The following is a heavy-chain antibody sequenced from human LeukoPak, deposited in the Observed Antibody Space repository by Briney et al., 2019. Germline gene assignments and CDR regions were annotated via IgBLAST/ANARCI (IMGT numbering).Heavy chain of an antibody. D-gene: IGHD5-18*01. CDR3: AKATAMVGYYGMDV. CDR2: ISWNSGSI. J-gene: IGHJ6*02. Sequence: GGSLRLSCAPSGFTFADYAMHWVRQAPGKGLEWVSGISWNSGSIGYADSVKGRFTISRDNAKNSLYLQMNSLGAEDTALYYCAKATAMVGYYGMDVWGQGTTVTVSS. CDR1: GFTFADYA. V-gene: IGHV3-9*01.